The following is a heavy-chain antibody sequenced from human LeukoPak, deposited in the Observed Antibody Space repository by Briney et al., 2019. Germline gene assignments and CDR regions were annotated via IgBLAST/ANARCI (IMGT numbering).Heavy chain of an antibody. Sequence: PSETLSLTCAVSGGSISSGGYSWSWIRQPPGKGLEWIGYIYHSGSTYYNPSLKSRVTISVDRSKNQFSLKLSSVTAADTAVYYCARGDGSPPYFDLWGRGTLVTVSS. CDR1: GGSISSGGYS. J-gene: IGHJ2*01. CDR2: IYHSGST. D-gene: IGHD1-1*01. V-gene: IGHV4-30-2*01. CDR3: ARGDGSPPYFDL.